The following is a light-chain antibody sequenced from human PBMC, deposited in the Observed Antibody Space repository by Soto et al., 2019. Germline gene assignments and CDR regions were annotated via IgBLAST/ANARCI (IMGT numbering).Light chain of an antibody. CDR3: QQSYSIPCT. Sequence: DLQMTQSPSSLSASVGDRVTITCRASQSISSYLNWYQQKPGKAPKLLIYAASSLQSGVPSRFSGSGSGTDFTLTISSLQPEDFATYYCQQSYSIPCTLGKGTKVEIK. J-gene: IGKJ1*01. V-gene: IGKV1-39*01. CDR1: QSISSY. CDR2: AAS.